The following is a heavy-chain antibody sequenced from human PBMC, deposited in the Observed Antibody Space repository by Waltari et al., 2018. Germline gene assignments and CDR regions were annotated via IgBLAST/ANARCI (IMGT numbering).Heavy chain of an antibody. CDR3: ATRSYSLKFDY. J-gene: IGHJ4*02. V-gene: IGHV4-59*11. Sequence: QVQLQESGPGLVKPSETLSLTCTVSGGSISSHYWSWIRQPPGKGLEWIGYIYYSGSTNYNPSLKSRVTISVDTSKTQFSLKLSSVTAADTAVYYCATRSYSLKFDYWGQGTLVTVSS. D-gene: IGHD1-26*01. CDR2: IYYSGST. CDR1: GGSISSHY.